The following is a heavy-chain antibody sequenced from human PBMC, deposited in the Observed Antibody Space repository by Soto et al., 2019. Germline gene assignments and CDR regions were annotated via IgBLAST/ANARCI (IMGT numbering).Heavy chain of an antibody. J-gene: IGHJ3*02. CDR3: ARTYGYDAFDI. CDR2: IYYSGSA. Sequence: QVQLQESGPGLVKPSQTLSLTCTVSGGSINSGGYYWSWVRQHPGKGLEWIGYIYYSGSAYYNPSLKSRVTISVDTSKNQFSLKSTSVTAADTAVYYCARTYGYDAFDIWGQGTMVTVSS. CDR1: GGSINSGGYY. V-gene: IGHV4-31*03. D-gene: IGHD4-17*01.